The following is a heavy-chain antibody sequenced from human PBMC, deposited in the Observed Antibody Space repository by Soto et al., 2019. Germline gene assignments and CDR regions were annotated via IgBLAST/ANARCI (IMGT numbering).Heavy chain of an antibody. CDR2: IYSSGTT. J-gene: IGHJ4*02. Sequence: LSLTCTVSGGSVTNSSYYWGWIRQSPGKGLEWIGYIYSSGTTYYNPSLKSRVTISADTSKNQFSLNLRSVTAADTAVYYCARDPYVDLFYFDYWGQGTLVTVSS. CDR3: ARDPYVDLFYFDY. CDR1: GGSVTNSSYY. D-gene: IGHD3-16*01. V-gene: IGHV4-31*03.